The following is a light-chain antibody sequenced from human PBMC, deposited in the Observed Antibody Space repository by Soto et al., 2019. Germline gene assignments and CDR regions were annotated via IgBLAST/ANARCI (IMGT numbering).Light chain of an antibody. CDR2: VNSDGSH. CDR1: SWHYNFA. V-gene: IGLV4-69*01. Sequence: QPVLTQSPPASASLGASVKLTCTLSSWHYNFAIAWHQQQPEKGPRYLMKVNSDGSHSKGDGIPDRFSGSSSGTERYLTISSLQSEDEADYYCQTWGTGYVVFGRGTKLTVL. CDR3: QTWGTGYVV. J-gene: IGLJ2*01.